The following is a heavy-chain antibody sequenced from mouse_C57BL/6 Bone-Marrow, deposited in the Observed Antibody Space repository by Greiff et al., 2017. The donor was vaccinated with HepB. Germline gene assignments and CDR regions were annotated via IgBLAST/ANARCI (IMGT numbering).Heavy chain of an antibody. CDR2: ISSGSSTI. V-gene: IGHV5-17*01. CDR3: ARPAMDY. Sequence: EVQLVESGGGLVKPGGSLKLSCAASGFTFSDYGMHWVRQAPEKGLEWVAYISSGSSTIYYADTVKGRFTISRDNAKNTLFLQMTSLRSEDTAMYYCARPAMDYWDQGTSVTVSS. J-gene: IGHJ4*01. CDR1: GFTFSDYG.